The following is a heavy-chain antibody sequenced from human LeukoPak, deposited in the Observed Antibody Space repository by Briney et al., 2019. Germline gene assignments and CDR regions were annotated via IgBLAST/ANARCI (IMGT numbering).Heavy chain of an antibody. D-gene: IGHD6-13*01. CDR1: GDSISSFY. CDR3: ARVDSSSWYGNWFDP. V-gene: IGHV4-59*01. Sequence: SETLSLTCTVSGDSISSFYWSWIRQPPGKGLEWIGYIYHNGITNYNPFLKSRVTISIDTPRNQFSLNLISVTAADTAVYFCARVDSSSWYGNWFDPWGQGTLVTVSS. CDR2: IYHNGIT. J-gene: IGHJ5*02.